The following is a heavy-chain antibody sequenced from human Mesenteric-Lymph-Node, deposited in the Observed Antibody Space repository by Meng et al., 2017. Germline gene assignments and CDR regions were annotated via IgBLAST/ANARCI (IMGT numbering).Heavy chain of an antibody. J-gene: IGHJ4*02. CDR1: GAFVSSGSYH. CDR3: AAYFGSAWGRGY. D-gene: IGHD3-9*01. CDR2: TYNSGIN. Sequence: SETLSLTCTVSGAFVSSGSYHWSWIRQPPGKGLEWVGCTYNSGINKYNPSLESRVTISRDTSKNQFSLKLTSATAADTAVYYCAAYFGSAWGRGYWGQGALVTVSS. V-gene: IGHV4-61*01.